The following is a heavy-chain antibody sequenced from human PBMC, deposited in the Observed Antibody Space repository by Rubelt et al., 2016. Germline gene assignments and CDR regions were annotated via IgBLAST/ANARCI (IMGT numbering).Heavy chain of an antibody. Sequence: VQLVESGGGLVQPGGSLRLLCEASGFTFSSYAMHWVRQAPGKGLEWVAVISSDETSKIYSDSVKGRFTISRDNSKNTLYVQRNSLRCGDTAMYYWAREAGSSGRAGWFDPWGQGTLVTVSS. V-gene: IGHV3-30*04. CDR1: GFTFSSYA. CDR2: ISSDETSK. J-gene: IGHJ5*02. CDR3: AREAGSSGRAGWFDP. D-gene: IGHD3-22*01.